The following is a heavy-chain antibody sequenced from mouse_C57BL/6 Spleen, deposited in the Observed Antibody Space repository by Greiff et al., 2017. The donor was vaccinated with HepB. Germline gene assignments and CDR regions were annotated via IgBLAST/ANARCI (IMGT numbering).Heavy chain of an antibody. CDR3: APITSVFDY. CDR2: IDPSDSST. J-gene: IGHJ2*01. V-gene: IGHV1-50*01. CDR1: GYTFTSYW. D-gene: IGHD1-1*01. Sequence: VQLQQSGAELVKPGASVKLSCKASGYTFTSYWMQWVKQRPGQGLEWIGEIDPSDSSTNYNQKFKGKATLTVDTSSSTAYMQLSSLTSADSAVYYCAPITSVFDYWGQGTTLTVSS.